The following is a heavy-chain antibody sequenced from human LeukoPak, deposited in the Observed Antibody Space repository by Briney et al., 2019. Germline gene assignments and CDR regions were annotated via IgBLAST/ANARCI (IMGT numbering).Heavy chain of an antibody. CDR1: GGSISSYY. J-gene: IGHJ2*01. Sequence: SETLSLTCTVSGGSISSYYWSWIRQPPGKGLEWIGYIYYSGSTNYNPSLKSRVTISVDTSKNQFSLKLSSVTAADTAVYYCARGEYSYANYWDFDLWGRGTLVTVSS. D-gene: IGHD5-18*01. CDR2: IYYSGST. CDR3: ARGEYSYANYWDFDL. V-gene: IGHV4-59*01.